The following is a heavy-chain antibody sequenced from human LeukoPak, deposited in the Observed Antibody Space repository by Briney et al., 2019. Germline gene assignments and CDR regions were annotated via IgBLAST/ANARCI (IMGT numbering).Heavy chain of an antibody. Sequence: GASVKVSCKASGYTFTNYYMHWVRQAPGQGLEWMAMITPSDDTTSYAQKFQGRVTMTWDTSTGTVYMEVSSLRSEDTAVYYCARETPDYGSGSYFGYWGQGTLVTVSS. CDR2: ITPSDDTT. CDR3: ARETPDYGSGSYFGY. J-gene: IGHJ4*02. CDR1: GYTFTNYY. V-gene: IGHV1-46*01. D-gene: IGHD3-10*01.